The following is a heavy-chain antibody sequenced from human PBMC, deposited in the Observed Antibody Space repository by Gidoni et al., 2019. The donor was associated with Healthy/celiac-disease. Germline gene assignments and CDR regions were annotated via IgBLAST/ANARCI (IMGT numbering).Heavy chain of an antibody. CDR3: ARGRGGDYFTGWFDP. Sequence: QVQLQESGPGLVKPSQTMSLTCTVSGGSISSGGYYWRWIRQHPGKGLEWIGYIYYSGSTYYNPSLKSRVTISVDTSKNQFSLKLSSVTAADTAVYYCARGRGGDYFTGWFDPWGQGTLVTVSS. CDR1: GGSISSGGYY. CDR2: IYYSGST. D-gene: IGHD4-17*01. V-gene: IGHV4-31*03. J-gene: IGHJ5*02.